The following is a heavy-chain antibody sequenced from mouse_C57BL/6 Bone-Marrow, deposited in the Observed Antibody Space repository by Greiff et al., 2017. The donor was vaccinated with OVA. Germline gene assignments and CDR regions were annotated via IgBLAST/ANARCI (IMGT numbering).Heavy chain of an antibody. CDR3: AIYYYGSSWYFDY. CDR1: GYAFSSSW. V-gene: IGHV1-82*01. CDR2: IYPGDGDT. D-gene: IGHD1-1*01. J-gene: IGHJ2*01. Sequence: QVQLKQSGPELVKPGASVKISCKASGYAFSSSWMNWVKQRPGKGLEWIGRIYPGDGDTNYNGKFKGKATLTADKSSSTAYMQLSSLTSEDSAVYFCAIYYYGSSWYFDYWGQGTTLTVSS.